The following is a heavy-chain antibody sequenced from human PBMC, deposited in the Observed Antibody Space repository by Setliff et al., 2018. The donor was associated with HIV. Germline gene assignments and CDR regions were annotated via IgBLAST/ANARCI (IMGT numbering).Heavy chain of an antibody. J-gene: IGHJ5*02. V-gene: IGHV1-18*01. CDR3: ARARLQGIVTAVGPRDNCLDP. Sequence: ASVKVSCKASGYSFINYGISWVRQAPGQGLEWMGWISAYNGNTDYAPRLLGRVTMTTDTSASTAYMELRSLSSDDTAVYYCARARLQGIVTAVGPRDNCLDPWGQGTRVTVS. CDR1: GYSFINYG. CDR2: ISAYNGNT. D-gene: IGHD1-26*01.